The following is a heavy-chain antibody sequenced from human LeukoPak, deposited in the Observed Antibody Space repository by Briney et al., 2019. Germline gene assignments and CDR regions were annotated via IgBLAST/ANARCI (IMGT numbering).Heavy chain of an antibody. CDR1: GFTFSSYV. CDR2: ISYDGSNE. J-gene: IGHJ3*02. V-gene: IGHV3-30*04. CDR3: ARVGGYYYDSSGYPGAFDI. Sequence: TGGSLRLSCAASGFTFSSYVMHWVRQAPGKGLEWVAIISYDGSNEYYADSVKGRFTISRDNSKNTLYLQMNSLRAEDTAVYYCARVGGYYYDSSGYPGAFDIWGQGTMVTVSS. D-gene: IGHD3-22*01.